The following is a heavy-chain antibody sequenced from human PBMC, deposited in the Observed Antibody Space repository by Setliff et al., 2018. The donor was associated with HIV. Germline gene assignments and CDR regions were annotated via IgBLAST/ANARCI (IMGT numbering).Heavy chain of an antibody. D-gene: IGHD1-1*01. J-gene: IGHJ1*01. CDR2: IDRSGNT. V-gene: IGHV4-34*01. CDR3: ARETSVTPVGLDH. Sequence: SETLSLTCAVYGGSFGAYYWTWIRQPPGKGLEWIGEIDRSGNTKYNPSLKSRVTISIDTSKKQFSLKLNSVTAADTAVYFCARETSVTPVGLDHWGQGTLVTVSS. CDR1: GGSFGAYY.